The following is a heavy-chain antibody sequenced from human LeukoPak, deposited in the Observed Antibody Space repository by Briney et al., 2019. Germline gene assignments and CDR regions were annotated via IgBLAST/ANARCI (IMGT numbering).Heavy chain of an antibody. CDR2: ISGSGGST. CDR1: GFTFSSYA. D-gene: IGHD1-26*01. Sequence: PGGSLRLSCAASGFTFSSYAMSWVRQAPGKGLEWVSAISGSGGSTYYADSVKGRFTISRDNSKNTLYLQMNSLRAEDTAVYYCAKGIELLHYYYGMDVWGQGTTVTVSS. V-gene: IGHV3-23*01. J-gene: IGHJ6*02. CDR3: AKGIELLHYYYGMDV.